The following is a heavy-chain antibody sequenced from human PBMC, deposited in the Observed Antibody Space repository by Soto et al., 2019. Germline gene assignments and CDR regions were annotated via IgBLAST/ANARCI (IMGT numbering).Heavy chain of an antibody. J-gene: IGHJ5*02. CDR2: INHSGST. D-gene: IGHD3-22*01. Sequence: TSETLSLTCAVYGGSFSGYFWSWIRQPPGKGPEWIGEINHSGSTNYNPSLKSRVTISVDTSKNQFSLKLSSVTAADTAVYYCARGHGRLDSSGLDNWFDPWGQGTLVTVSS. CDR3: ARGHGRLDSSGLDNWFDP. V-gene: IGHV4-34*01. CDR1: GGSFSGYF.